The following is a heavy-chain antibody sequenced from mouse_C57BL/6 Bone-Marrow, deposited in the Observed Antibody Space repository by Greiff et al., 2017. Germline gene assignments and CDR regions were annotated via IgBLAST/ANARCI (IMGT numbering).Heavy chain of an antibody. Sequence: EVKLMESGGGLVQPGGSLKLSCAASGFTFSDYGMAWVRQAPRKGPEWVAFISNLAYSIYYADTVTGRFTISRENAKNTLYLEMSSLRSEDTAMYYCARRAPFITTMDYWGQGTSVTVSS. D-gene: IGHD1-1*01. J-gene: IGHJ4*01. CDR1: GFTFSDYG. V-gene: IGHV5-15*01. CDR2: ISNLAYSI. CDR3: ARRAPFITTMDY.